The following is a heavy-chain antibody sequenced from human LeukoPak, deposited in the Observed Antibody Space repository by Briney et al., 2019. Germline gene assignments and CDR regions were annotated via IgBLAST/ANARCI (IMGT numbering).Heavy chain of an antibody. CDR3: ARDRYFDKYYFDY. CDR1: GFTFSSYA. D-gene: IGHD3-9*01. J-gene: IGHJ4*02. V-gene: IGHV3-30*04. CDR2: ISYDGSNK. Sequence: GGSLRLSCAASGFTFSSYAMHWVRQAPGKGLEWVAVISYDGSNKYYADSVKGRFTISRDNSKNTLYLQMNSLRAEDTAVYYCARDRYFDKYYFDYWGQGTLVTVSS.